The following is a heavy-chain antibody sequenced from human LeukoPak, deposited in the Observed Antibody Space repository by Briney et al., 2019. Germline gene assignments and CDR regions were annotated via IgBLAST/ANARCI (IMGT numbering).Heavy chain of an antibody. CDR2: INHSGST. V-gene: IGHV4-34*01. J-gene: IGHJ4*02. Sequence: SETLSLTCAVYGGSFSGYYWSWIRQPPGKGLERIGEINHSGSTNYNPSLKSRVTISVDTSKNQFSLKLSSVTAADTAVYYCARAFFGAAAGTLFDYWGQGTLVTVSS. CDR1: GGSFSGYY. CDR3: ARAFFGAAAGTLFDY. D-gene: IGHD6-13*01.